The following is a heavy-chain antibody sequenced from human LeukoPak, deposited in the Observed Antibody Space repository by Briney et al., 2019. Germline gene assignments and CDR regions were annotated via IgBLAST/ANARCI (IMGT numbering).Heavy chain of an antibody. CDR3: ARDYLVVHAAMWWFDP. J-gene: IGHJ5*02. CDR2: ISSSGSNM. D-gene: IGHD2-2*01. CDR1: GFTFSSYS. Sequence: GGSLRLSCAASGFTFSSYSMNWVRQAPGKGLEWVSSISSSGSNMFYADSVKGRFTVSRDNAKNSLYLQMNSLRAEDTALYYCARDYLVVHAAMWWFDPRGQGTLVTVSS. V-gene: IGHV3-21*01.